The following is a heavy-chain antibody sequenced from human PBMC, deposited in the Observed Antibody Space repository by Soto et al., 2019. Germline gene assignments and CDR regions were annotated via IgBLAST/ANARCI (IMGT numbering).Heavy chain of an antibody. D-gene: IGHD2-15*01. CDR1: GYSLTSYW. CDR2: IDPSDSYT. J-gene: IGHJ4*02. V-gene: IGHV5-10-1*01. CDR3: ARSPDTVVTGGFDY. Sequence: ESLKLSCKGSGYSLTSYWIILVRQMPGKGLEWMGRIDPSDSYTNYSPSFQGHVTISADKSISTAYLQWSSLKASDTAMYYCARSPDTVVTGGFDYWGQGTLVTVSS.